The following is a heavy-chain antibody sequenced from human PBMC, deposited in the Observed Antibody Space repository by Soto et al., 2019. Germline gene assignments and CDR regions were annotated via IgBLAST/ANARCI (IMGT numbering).Heavy chain of an antibody. Sequence: QVQLVQSGAEVKRPGASVKVSCKSSGYPFTHYGITWVRQAPGQGLEWMGWISPYNGNTNYGQTLQGRVTLTTDTSTSTVYMDLWGLRSDDTAVYYGARDQSFDHSYYYGRDVWGRGTTVTVSS. CDR2: ISPYNGNT. CDR3: ARDQSFDHSYYYGRDV. J-gene: IGHJ6*04. D-gene: IGHD3-10*01. V-gene: IGHV1-18*01. CDR1: GYPFTHYG.